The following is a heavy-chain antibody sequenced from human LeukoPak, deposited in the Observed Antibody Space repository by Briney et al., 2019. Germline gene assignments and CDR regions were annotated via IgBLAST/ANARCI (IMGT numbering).Heavy chain of an antibody. CDR2: ISPNSGGT. CDR3: ARDRVIVGPSDGFDI. J-gene: IGHJ3*02. Sequence: ASVKVSCKASGYTFTGYSINWVRQAPGQGLEWMGWISPNSGGTNYAQKFQGRVTMSRDTSISTAYMELSRLRSDDTAVYYCARDRVIVGPSDGFDIWGQGTMVTVSS. CDR1: GYTFTGYS. D-gene: IGHD3-22*01. V-gene: IGHV1-2*02.